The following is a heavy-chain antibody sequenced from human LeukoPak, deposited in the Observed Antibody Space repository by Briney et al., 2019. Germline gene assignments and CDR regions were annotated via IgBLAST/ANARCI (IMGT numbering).Heavy chain of an antibody. CDR1: EFTFSTFW. Sequence: GGSLRLSRTASEFTFSTFWMHWVRQVPGKGLLWVSRINSDGSGTSYADSVKGRFTISRDNAKNTLYLQMNSLRADDTSVYYCARGGSPPEALGDVFEIWGPGTLVTVSS. J-gene: IGHJ3*02. D-gene: IGHD1-26*01. V-gene: IGHV3-74*01. CDR3: ARGGSPPEALGDVFEI. CDR2: INSDGSGT.